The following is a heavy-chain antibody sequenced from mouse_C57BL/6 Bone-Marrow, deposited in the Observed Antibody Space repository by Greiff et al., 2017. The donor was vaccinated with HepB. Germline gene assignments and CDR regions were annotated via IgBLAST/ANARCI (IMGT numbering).Heavy chain of an antibody. V-gene: IGHV1-59*01. CDR2: IDPSDSYT. J-gene: IGHJ4*01. D-gene: IGHD1-1*01. CDR3: ARGIYYYGRSYEGYAMDY. CDR1: GYTFTSYW. Sequence: VQLQQPGAELVRPGTSVKLSCKASGYTFTSYWMHWVKQRPGQGLEWIGVIDPSDSYTNYNQKFKGKATLTVDTSSSTAYMQLSSLTSEDSAVYYCARGIYYYGRSYEGYAMDYWGQGTSVTVSS.